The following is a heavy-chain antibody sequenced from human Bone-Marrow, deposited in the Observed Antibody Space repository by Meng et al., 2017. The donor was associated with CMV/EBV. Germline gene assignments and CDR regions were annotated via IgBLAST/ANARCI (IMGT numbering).Heavy chain of an antibody. Sequence: GESLKISCAASGYTFSSYGMHWVRQAPGKGLEWVAFIRYDGSNKYYADSVKGRFTISRDNSKNTLYLQMNSLRAEDTAVYYCAKDASSSLDYWGQGTLVPSPQ. J-gene: IGHJ4*02. CDR1: GYTFSSYG. CDR3: AKDASSSLDY. V-gene: IGHV3-30*02. CDR2: IRYDGSNK. D-gene: IGHD6-6*01.